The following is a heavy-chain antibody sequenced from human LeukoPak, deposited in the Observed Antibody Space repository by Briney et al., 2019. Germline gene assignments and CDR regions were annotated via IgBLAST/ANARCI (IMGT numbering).Heavy chain of an antibody. D-gene: IGHD3-22*01. Sequence: AGGSLRLSCAASGFTFSSYSMNWVRQAPGKGLEWVSSISSSSSYIYYADSVKGRFTISRDNAKNSLYLQMNSLRAEDTAVYYCARGIHDWSSSGYPIDNWGQGTLVTVSS. CDR3: ARGIHDWSSSGYPIDN. J-gene: IGHJ4*02. CDR2: ISSSSSYI. CDR1: GFTFSSYS. V-gene: IGHV3-21*01.